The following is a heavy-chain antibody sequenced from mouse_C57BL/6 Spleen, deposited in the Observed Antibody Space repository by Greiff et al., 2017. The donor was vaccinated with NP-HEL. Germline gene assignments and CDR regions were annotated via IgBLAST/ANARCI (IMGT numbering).Heavy chain of an antibody. CDR2: IYPGDGDT. CDR3: AKGGRKYDAMDY. CDR1: GYAFSSSW. Sequence: VKLQQSGPELVKPGASVKISCKASGYAFSSSWMNWVKQRPGKGLEWIGRIYPGDGDTNYNGKFKGKATLTADKSSSTAYMQLSSLTSEDSAVYFCAKGGRKYDAMDYWGQGTSVTVSS. D-gene: IGHD5-1-1*01. J-gene: IGHJ4*01. V-gene: IGHV1-82*01.